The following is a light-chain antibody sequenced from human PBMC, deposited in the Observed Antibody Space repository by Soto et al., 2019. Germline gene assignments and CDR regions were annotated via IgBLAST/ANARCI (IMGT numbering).Light chain of an antibody. CDR2: GAS. J-gene: IGKJ4*01. CDR3: QHRANWPLT. CDR1: QSVTST. V-gene: IGKV3-11*01. Sequence: PGCMDMATGERTARSWMASQSVTSTLAWYQQKPGRAPRLLIHGASTRATGIPARFSGSGSGTDFTLTISSLEPEDFALYYCQHRANWPLTFGGGTKVDIK.